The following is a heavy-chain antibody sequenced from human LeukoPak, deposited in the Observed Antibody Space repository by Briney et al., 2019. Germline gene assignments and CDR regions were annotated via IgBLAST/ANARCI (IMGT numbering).Heavy chain of an antibody. J-gene: IGHJ5*02. Sequence: ASVKVSCKASGYTFTGYYMHWVRQAPGKGLEWMGGFDPEDGETIYAQKFQGRVTMTEDTSTDTAYMELSSLRSEDTAVYYCATAAPAAIQLGYNWFDPWGQGTLVTVSS. CDR1: GYTFTGYY. CDR2: FDPEDGET. D-gene: IGHD2-2*02. V-gene: IGHV1-24*01. CDR3: ATAAPAAIQLGYNWFDP.